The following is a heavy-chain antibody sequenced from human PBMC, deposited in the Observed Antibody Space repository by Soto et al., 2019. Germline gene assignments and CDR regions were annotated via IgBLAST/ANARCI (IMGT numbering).Heavy chain of an antibody. D-gene: IGHD6-25*01. J-gene: IGHJ4*02. CDR1: GGSFSGYH. CDR2: INHGGDT. Sequence: SETLSLTCAVYGGSFSGYHWSWVRQPPGKGLEWIGEINHGGDTNYNPSLKSRVTISVDTSKNQFSLDLNSMTAADTAVYYCARDLNREQRGLDCWGQGTLVTVSS. CDR3: ARDLNREQRGLDC. V-gene: IGHV4-34*01.